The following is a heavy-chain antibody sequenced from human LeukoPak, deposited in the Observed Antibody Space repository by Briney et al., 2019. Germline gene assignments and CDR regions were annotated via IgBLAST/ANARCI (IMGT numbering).Heavy chain of an antibody. CDR3: ARAYGSGSYPY. V-gene: IGHV1-3*01. Sequence: ASVKVSCKASGYTFTSYAMHWVRQAPGQRLEWMGWINAGNGNTKHSQKFQGRVTITRDTSASTAYMELSSLRSEDTAVYYCARAYGSGSYPYWGQGTLVTVSS. D-gene: IGHD3-10*01. CDR1: GYTFTSYA. CDR2: INAGNGNT. J-gene: IGHJ4*02.